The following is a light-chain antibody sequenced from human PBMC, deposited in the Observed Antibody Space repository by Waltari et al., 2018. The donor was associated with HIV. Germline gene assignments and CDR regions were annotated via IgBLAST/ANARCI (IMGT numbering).Light chain of an antibody. Sequence: QPALTQPPSASGSPGQSVTLSCTGTTSDIGTYDYVSWYQQHPGKAPKLVISEVTKRPSGVSDRFSCSKSGNTAFLTVSGLQAEDEADYYCSSFANRDGFYVLFGGGTRLTVL. CDR3: SSFANRDGFYVL. CDR1: TSDIGTYDY. J-gene: IGLJ2*01. V-gene: IGLV2-8*01. CDR2: EVT.